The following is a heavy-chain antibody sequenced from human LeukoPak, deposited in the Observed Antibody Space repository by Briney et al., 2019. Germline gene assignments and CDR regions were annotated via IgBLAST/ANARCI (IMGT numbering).Heavy chain of an antibody. V-gene: IGHV3-48*03. D-gene: IGHD6-13*01. CDR3: ATSYSG. Sequence: GGSLRLSCTASGFTFSSYEMNWVRQAPGKGLEWVSYISISGSIIYYADSVRGRFTISRDNAKNSLYLQMNSLRAEDAAVYYCATSYSGWGQGTLVTVSS. J-gene: IGHJ4*02. CDR1: GFTFSSYE. CDR2: ISISGSII.